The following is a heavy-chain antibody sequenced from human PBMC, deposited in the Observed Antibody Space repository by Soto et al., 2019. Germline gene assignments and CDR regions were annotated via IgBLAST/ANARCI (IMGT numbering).Heavy chain of an antibody. V-gene: IGHV4-59*01. CDR2: IYYSGST. D-gene: IGHD3-22*01. CDR1: GGSISSYY. Sequence: SETLSLTCTVSGGSISSYYWSWIRQPPGKGLEWIGYIYYSGSTNYNPSLKSRVTISVDTSKNQFSLKLSSVTAADTAVYYCARGDDSSGYYYGHWFDPWGQGTLVTVSS. J-gene: IGHJ5*02. CDR3: ARGDDSSGYYYGHWFDP.